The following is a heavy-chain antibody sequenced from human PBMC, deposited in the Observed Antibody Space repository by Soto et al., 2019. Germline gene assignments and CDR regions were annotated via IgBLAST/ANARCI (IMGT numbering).Heavy chain of an antibody. CDR2: IYSGGST. CDR3: ARVGLDYCSGGSCYGRGNYYYLDV. CDR1: GFTVSSNY. V-gene: IGHV3-53*04. J-gene: IGHJ6*03. D-gene: IGHD2-15*01. Sequence: GSLRLSCAASGFTVSSNYMSWVRQAPGKGLEWVSVIYSGGSTYYADSVRGRFTVSRHNSKNTLYLQMNSLRAEDTAVYYCARVGLDYCSGGSCYGRGNYYYLDVWAKGTTDTVS.